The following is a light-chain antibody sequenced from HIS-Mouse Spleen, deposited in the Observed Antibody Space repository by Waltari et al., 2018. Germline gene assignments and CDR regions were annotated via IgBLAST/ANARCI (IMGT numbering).Light chain of an antibody. CDR1: RSDVGGYNS. J-gene: IGLJ2*01. Sequence: QSALNQPPSASGSPGQSVTISCTGTRSDVGGYNSVSWYQQHPGKAPKLMSYEVSKRPSGVPDRFSGSKSGNTASLTVSGLQAEDEADYYCSSYAGTKVVFGGGTKLTVL. CDR3: SSYAGTKVV. V-gene: IGLV2-8*01. CDR2: EVS.